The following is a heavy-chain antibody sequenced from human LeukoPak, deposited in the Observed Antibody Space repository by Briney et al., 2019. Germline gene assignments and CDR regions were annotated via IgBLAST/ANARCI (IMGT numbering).Heavy chain of an antibody. CDR3: ARDNGIVVVPAAIFDY. D-gene: IGHD2-2*01. Sequence: GGSLRLSCAASGFTLSDYYMSWIRQAPGKGLGWVSYISSSGSTIYYADSVKGRFTISRDNAKNSLYLQMNSLRAEDTAVYYCARDNGIVVVPAAIFDYWGQGTLVTVSS. CDR1: GFTLSDYY. J-gene: IGHJ4*02. V-gene: IGHV3-11*01. CDR2: ISSSGSTI.